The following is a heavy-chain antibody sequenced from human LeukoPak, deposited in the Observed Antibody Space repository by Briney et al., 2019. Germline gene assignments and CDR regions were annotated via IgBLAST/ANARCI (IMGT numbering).Heavy chain of an antibody. CDR1: GITFNSYA. CDR3: AKSTAMVYYFDY. D-gene: IGHD5-18*01. CDR2: ISGSSGST. V-gene: IGHV3-23*01. Sequence: GGSLRLSCAASGITFNSYAMSWVRQAPGKGLEWVSAISGSSGSTYYADSVKGRFTISRDNSKNTLYLQMNSLRAEDTAVYYCAKSTAMVYYFDYWGQGTLVTVSS. J-gene: IGHJ4*02.